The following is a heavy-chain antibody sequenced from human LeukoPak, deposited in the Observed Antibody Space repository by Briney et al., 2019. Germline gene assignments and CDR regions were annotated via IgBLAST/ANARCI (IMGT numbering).Heavy chain of an antibody. J-gene: IGHJ4*02. CDR1: GFTFSSYW. CDR3: ARAPKRTAQYDY. V-gene: IGHV3-7*01. D-gene: IGHD5-18*01. CDR2: TKQDGSEK. Sequence: GGSLRLSCAAAGFTFSSYWMSWVRQAPGKGLEWVANTKQDGSEKYYVDSVKGRFTISRDNAKKSPYLQMNSLRAEDTAVYYCARAPKRTAQYDYWGQGTLVTVSS.